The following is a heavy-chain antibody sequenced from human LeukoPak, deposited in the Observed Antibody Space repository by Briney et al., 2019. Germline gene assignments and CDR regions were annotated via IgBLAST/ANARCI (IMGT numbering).Heavy chain of an antibody. J-gene: IGHJ3*02. CDR3: ARGFDGYYGFDI. CDR1: GFTFTPYW. Sequence: GESLRLSCAASGFTFTPYWMSWVRQAPGKGLEWVANINQDGIEKYYVASVKGRFTISRDNAKNSMYVQMNSLRAEDTAVYYCARGFDGYYGFDIWGQGKMVTVSS. V-gene: IGHV3-7*05. CDR2: INQDGIEK. D-gene: IGHD5-24*01.